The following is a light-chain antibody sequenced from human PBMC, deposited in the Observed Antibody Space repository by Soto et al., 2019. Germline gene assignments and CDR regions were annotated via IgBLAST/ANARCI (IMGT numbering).Light chain of an antibody. CDR2: AAP. V-gene: IGKV1-39*01. J-gene: IGKJ3*01. Sequence: DIQMTQSPSSLSASVGDRVTITCRASQSISSYLNWYQQKPGKAPKLLIYAAPSLQSGVPSRFSGSGSGTDFTLTISSLQPEDFATYYCQQSYSTPPLFTFGPGTKVDIK. CDR3: QQSYSTPPLFT. CDR1: QSISSY.